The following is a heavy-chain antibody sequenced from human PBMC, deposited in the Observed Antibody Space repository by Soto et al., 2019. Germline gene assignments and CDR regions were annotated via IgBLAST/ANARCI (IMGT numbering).Heavy chain of an antibody. D-gene: IGHD1-1*01. CDR3: ARHREQLELQH. V-gene: IGHV4-59*08. CDR1: GGSISSYY. J-gene: IGHJ1*01. Sequence: PSETLSLTCTVSGGSISSYYWSWIRQPPGKGLEWIGYIYYSGSTNYNPSLKSRVTISVDTSKNQFSLKLSSVTAADTAVYYCARHREQLELQHWGQGTLVTVSS. CDR2: IYYSGST.